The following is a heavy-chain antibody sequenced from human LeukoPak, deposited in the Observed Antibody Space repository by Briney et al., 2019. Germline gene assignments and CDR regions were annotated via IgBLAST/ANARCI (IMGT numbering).Heavy chain of an antibody. J-gene: IGHJ4*02. D-gene: IGHD3-10*01. CDR1: GFTFSDHY. Sequence: GGSLILSCAVSGFTFSDHYMYWVRQAPGKGLEWIGRSRNEGHSYSTDFAASVRGRAALSRDHSRDSLYLQINSLRTDDTAVYYCVALLRGIGYWGQGTLVTVSS. CDR3: VALLRGIGY. V-gene: IGHV3-72*01. CDR2: SRNEGHSYST.